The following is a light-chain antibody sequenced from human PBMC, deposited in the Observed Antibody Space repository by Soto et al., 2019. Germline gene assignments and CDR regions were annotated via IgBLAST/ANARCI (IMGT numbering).Light chain of an antibody. J-gene: IGKJ5*01. CDR1: QDIRND. V-gene: IGKV1-6*01. CDR3: QQSYSTPQVT. Sequence: AIQMTQSPSSLSASVGDRVTITCRASQDIRNDLGWYQQKPGKAPKLLIYPTSSLQSGVPSRFSGSGSGTDFTLTISSLQPEDFATYYCQQSYSTPQVTFGQGTRLEIK. CDR2: PTS.